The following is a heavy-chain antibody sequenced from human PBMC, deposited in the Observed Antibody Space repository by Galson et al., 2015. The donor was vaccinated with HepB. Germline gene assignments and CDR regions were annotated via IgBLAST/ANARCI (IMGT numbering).Heavy chain of an antibody. V-gene: IGHV3-23*01. D-gene: IGHD5-12*01. Sequence: SLRLSCAASGFTFSDTYWMHWVRQAPGKELVWVSGISGSGGSTYYADSVKGRFTISRDNSKNTLYLQMNSLRAEDTPVYYCAKDVLGYSGTDWGQGTLVTVSS. J-gene: IGHJ4*02. CDR2: ISGSGGST. CDR1: GFTFSDTYW. CDR3: AKDVLGYSGTD.